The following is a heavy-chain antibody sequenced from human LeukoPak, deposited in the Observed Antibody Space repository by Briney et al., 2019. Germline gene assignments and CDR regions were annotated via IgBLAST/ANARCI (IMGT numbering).Heavy chain of an antibody. CDR1: DDSINSFY. J-gene: IGHJ6*02. Sequence: SETLSLTCTVSDDSINSFYWSWVRQPPGKRLEWIGFIYYTGHTIYNPSLKSRVTISLDTSKNQFSLKLSSVTAADTAVYYCARDAVVVVPAAIHYYGMDVWGQGTTVTVSS. V-gene: IGHV4-59*01. D-gene: IGHD2-2*01. CDR2: IYYTGHT. CDR3: ARDAVVVVPAAIHYYGMDV.